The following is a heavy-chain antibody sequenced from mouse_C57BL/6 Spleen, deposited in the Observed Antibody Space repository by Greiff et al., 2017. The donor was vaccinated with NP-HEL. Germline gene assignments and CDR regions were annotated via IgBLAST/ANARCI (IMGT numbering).Heavy chain of an antibody. CDR3: VRQSYYYGSFWYFDV. D-gene: IGHD1-1*01. V-gene: IGHV10-1*01. J-gene: IGHJ1*03. CDR1: GFSFNTYA. Sequence: EVQLVESGGGLVQPKGSLKLSCAASGFSFNTYAMNWVRQAPGKGLEWVARIRSKSNNYATYYADSVKDRFTISRDDSESMLYLQMNNLKTEDTAMYYSVRQSYYYGSFWYFDVWGTGTTVTVSS. CDR2: IRSKSNNYAT.